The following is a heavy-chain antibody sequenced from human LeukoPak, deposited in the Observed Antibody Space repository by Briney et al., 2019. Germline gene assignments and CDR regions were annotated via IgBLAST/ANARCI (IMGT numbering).Heavy chain of an antibody. CDR1: GYTFTSYG. CDR3: ARTLYGDYEYHWFDP. D-gene: IGHD4-17*01. V-gene: IGHV1-18*01. Sequence: ASVEVSCKASGYTFTSYGISWVRQAPGQGLEWMGWISAYNGNTNYAQKLQGRVTMTTDTSTSTAYMELRSLRSDDTAVYYCARTLYGDYEYHWFDPWGQGTLVTVSS. J-gene: IGHJ5*02. CDR2: ISAYNGNT.